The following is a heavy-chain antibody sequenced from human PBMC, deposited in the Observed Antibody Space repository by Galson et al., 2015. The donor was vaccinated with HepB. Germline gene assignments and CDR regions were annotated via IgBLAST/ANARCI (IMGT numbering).Heavy chain of an antibody. CDR1: GFTFSSYA. CDR2: ISGSGGST. Sequence: SLRLSCAASGFTFSSYAMSWVRQAPGKGLEWVSAISGSGGSTYYADSVKGRFTISRDNSKNTLYLQMNSLRAEDTAVYYCAKDLHPRSTSHLLNWFDPWGQGTLVTVSS. J-gene: IGHJ5*02. D-gene: IGHD2-2*01. V-gene: IGHV3-23*01. CDR3: AKDLHPRSTSHLLNWFDP.